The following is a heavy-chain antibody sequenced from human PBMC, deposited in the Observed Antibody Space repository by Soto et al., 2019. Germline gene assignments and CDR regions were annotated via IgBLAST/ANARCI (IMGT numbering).Heavy chain of an antibody. J-gene: IGHJ3*01. CDR1: GFTFSSYG. D-gene: IGHD6-19*01. CDR3: AKDLGVAGTFGV. CDR2: VSYDGSNK. Sequence: QVQLVESGGGVVQPGRSLRLSCAASGFTFSSYGMHWVRQAPGKGLEWVAVVSYDGSNKYYADSVKGRFTISRDKSKNTLCLQMTSLRAEDTAVYYCAKDLGVAGTFGVWGQGTMVTVSS. V-gene: IGHV3-30*18.